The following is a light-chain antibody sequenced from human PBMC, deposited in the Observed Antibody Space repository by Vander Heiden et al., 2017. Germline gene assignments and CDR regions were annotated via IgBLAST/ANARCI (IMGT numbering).Light chain of an antibody. CDR3: QQHNSYSPHT. Sequence: DIQMTQSPSTLSASVGDRVTINCRASQSISSWLAWYQQKPGKAPKLLIYKASSLESGVPSTFSGSGSGTEFTLTISSRQPDDFATYYCQQHNSYSPHTFGGGTKVEIK. V-gene: IGKV1-5*03. CDR2: KAS. J-gene: IGKJ4*01. CDR1: QSISSW.